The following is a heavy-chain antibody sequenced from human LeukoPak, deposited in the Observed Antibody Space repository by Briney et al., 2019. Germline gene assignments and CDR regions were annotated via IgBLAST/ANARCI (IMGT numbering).Heavy chain of an antibody. CDR2: IIPIFGTA. J-gene: IGHJ4*02. Sequence: SVKVSCKASGGTFISYAISWVRQAPGQGLEWMGGIIPIFGTANYAQKFQGRVTITADESTSTAYMELSSLRSEDTAVYYCARAKSGDTAMALFDYWGQGTLVTVSS. V-gene: IGHV1-69*13. CDR1: GGTFISYA. CDR3: ARAKSGDTAMALFDY. D-gene: IGHD5-18*01.